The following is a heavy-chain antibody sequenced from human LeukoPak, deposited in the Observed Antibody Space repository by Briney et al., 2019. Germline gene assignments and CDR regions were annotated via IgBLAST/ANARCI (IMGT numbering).Heavy chain of an antibody. D-gene: IGHD3-22*01. V-gene: IGHV3-30*18. Sequence: GGSLRLSCAASGFTFSSYGMHWVRQAPGKGLEWVAVISYDGSNKYYADSVKGRFTISRDNSKNTLYLQSNSLRAEDTAVYYCAKADSSGYPSYLDYWAQGTLGTVSS. J-gene: IGHJ4*02. CDR3: AKADSSGYPSYLDY. CDR1: GFTFSSYG. CDR2: ISYDGSNK.